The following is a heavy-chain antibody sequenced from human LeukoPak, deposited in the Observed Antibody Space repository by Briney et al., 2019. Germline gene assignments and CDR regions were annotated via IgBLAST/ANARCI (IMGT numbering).Heavy chain of an antibody. V-gene: IGHV3-11*04. CDR2: ISSSGSTI. CDR1: GFTFSDYY. D-gene: IGHD3-3*01. CDR3: ARVTATVLRVDY. Sequence: GGSLRLSCVASGFTFSDYYMSWIRQAPGKGLEWVSYISSSGSTIYYADSVKGRFTISRDNAKNSLYLQMNSLRAEDTAVYYCARVTATVLRVDYWGQGTLVTVSS. J-gene: IGHJ4*02.